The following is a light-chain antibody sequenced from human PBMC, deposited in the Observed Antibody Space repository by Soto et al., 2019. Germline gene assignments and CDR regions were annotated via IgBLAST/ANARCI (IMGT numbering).Light chain of an antibody. Sequence: DIQMTQSPSSLSASVGDRVTITCRASQSITTYLNWYRQKPGKAPKLLIYAASSLQSGVPSRFSGSGSETEFNLSISSLQPEDFATYFCQQIYSAPLNFGGGTKVEI. CDR3: QQIYSAPLN. CDR2: AAS. J-gene: IGKJ4*01. CDR1: QSITTY. V-gene: IGKV1-39*01.